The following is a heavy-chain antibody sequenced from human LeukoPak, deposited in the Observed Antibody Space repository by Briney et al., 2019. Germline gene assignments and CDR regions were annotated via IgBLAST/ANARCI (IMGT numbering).Heavy chain of an antibody. J-gene: IGHJ4*02. D-gene: IGHD6-19*01. CDR2: ISGSGGST. Sequence: PGGSLRLSCAASGSTFSSYAMSWVRQAPGKGLEWVSAISGSGGSTYYADSVKGRFTISRDNSKNTLYLQMNSLRAEDTAVYYCANSRYSSGWSDDYWGQGTLVTVSS. CDR3: ANSRYSSGWSDDY. V-gene: IGHV3-23*01. CDR1: GSTFSSYA.